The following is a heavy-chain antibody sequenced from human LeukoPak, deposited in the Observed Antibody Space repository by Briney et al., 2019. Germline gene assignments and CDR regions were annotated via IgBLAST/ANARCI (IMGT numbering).Heavy chain of an antibody. CDR2: IYYSGST. CDR3: ARDIRLDY. Sequence: NASETLSLTCTVSGGSISSYYWSWIRQPPGKGLEWIGYIYYSGSTNYNPSLKSRVTISVDTSKNQFSLKLSSVTAADTAVYYCARDIRLDYWGQGTLVTVSS. CDR1: GGSISSYY. V-gene: IGHV4-59*01. D-gene: IGHD1-14*01. J-gene: IGHJ4*02.